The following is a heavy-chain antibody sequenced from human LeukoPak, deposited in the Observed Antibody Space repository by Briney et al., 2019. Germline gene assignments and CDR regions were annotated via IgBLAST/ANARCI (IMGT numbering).Heavy chain of an antibody. D-gene: IGHD3-10*01. CDR3: AKRKLWFGDLHRELDY. J-gene: IGHJ4*02. CDR2: ISGSGGST. CDR1: GLTFSSYA. V-gene: IGHV3-23*01. Sequence: PGGSLRLSCAASGLTFSSYAMSGARRVPGRGLGWVSAISGSGGSTYYADSVKGRFTISRDNSKNTLYLQMNSLRAEDTAVYYCAKRKLWFGDLHRELDYWGQGTLVTVSS.